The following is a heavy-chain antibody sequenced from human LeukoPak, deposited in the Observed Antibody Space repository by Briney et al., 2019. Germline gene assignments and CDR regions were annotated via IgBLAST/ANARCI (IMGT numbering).Heavy chain of an antibody. CDR3: ARERYSSSWYLYYYYGMDV. D-gene: IGHD6-13*01. CDR2: INTNTENP. J-gene: IGHJ6*02. V-gene: IGHV7-4-1*02. Sequence: PGASVKVSCKASGYTFTSYAMNWVRQAPGQGLEWMGWINTNTENPAYAQGFTGRSVFSLDTSVSTAYLQISSLKAEDTAVYYCARERYSSSWYLYYYYGMDVWGQGTTVTVSS. CDR1: GYTFTSYA.